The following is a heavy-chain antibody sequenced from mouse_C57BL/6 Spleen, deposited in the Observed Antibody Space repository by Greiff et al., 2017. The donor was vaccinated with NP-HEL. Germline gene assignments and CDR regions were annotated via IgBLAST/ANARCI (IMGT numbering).Heavy chain of an antibody. CDR3: ATGGDGYWFDY. J-gene: IGHJ2*01. D-gene: IGHD2-3*01. Sequence: DVKLVEPGGGLVKSGGSLKLSCAASGFTFSDYGMHWVRPAPEQGLERVAYISRGSSTIYYADTVKGRFTISRDNAKNTLFLQMTSLRCEDTAMYYCATGGDGYWFDYWGQGTTLTVSS. CDR1: GFTFSDYG. V-gene: IGHV5-17*01. CDR2: ISRGSSTI.